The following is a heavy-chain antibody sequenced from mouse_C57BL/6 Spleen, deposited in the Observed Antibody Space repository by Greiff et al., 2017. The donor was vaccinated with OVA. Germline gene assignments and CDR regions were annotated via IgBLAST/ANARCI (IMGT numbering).Heavy chain of an antibody. CDR1: GYTFTDYY. D-gene: IGHD2-3*01. CDR3: ARNDGYLYYFDY. Sequence: VQLQQSGPELVKPGASVKISCKASGYTFTDYYMNWVKQSHGKSLEWIGDINPNNGGTSYNQKFKGKATLTVDKSSSTAYMELRSLTSEDSAVYYCARNDGYLYYFDYWGQGTTLTVSS. J-gene: IGHJ2*01. V-gene: IGHV1-26*01. CDR2: INPNNGGT.